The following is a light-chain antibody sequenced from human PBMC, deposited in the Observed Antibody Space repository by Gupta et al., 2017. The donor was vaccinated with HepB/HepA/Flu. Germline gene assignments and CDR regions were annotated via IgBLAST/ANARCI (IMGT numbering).Light chain of an antibody. J-gene: IGKJ3*01. CDR2: AAS. Sequence: DIQMTQSPSSLSASVGDRVTITCRASQSISNFLNWYQQKPGKAPKVLIYAASSLQSGVPSRISGSGSGTDFTLTISRRQPEDFATYYCQQSDSTPFTFGHGTXVDIK. V-gene: IGKV1-39*01. CDR3: QQSDSTPFT. CDR1: QSISNF.